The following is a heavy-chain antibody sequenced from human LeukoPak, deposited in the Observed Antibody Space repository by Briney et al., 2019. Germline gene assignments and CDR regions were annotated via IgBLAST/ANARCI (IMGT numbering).Heavy chain of an antibody. CDR3: ARYTAMVAFHAHGFDI. Sequence: GSLRLSCAASGFTFSSAWMSWIRQPPGKGLEWIGYIFYSGSTNYNPSLKSRVTISVDTSKNQFSLKLSSVTAADTAVYYCARYTAMVAFHAHGFDIWGQGTMVTVSS. CDR1: GFTFSSAW. D-gene: IGHD5-18*01. J-gene: IGHJ3*02. V-gene: IGHV4-59*01. CDR2: IFYSGST.